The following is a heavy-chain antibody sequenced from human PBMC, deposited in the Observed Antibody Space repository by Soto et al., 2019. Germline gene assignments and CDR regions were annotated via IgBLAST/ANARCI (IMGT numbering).Heavy chain of an antibody. D-gene: IGHD3-10*01. CDR3: ARVQFGYYFDY. Sequence: SETLSLTCTVSGGYVSSYYWSWIRQPPGKGLEWIGYSGSTNYNPSLKSRVTISVDTSKNQFSLKLSSVTAADTAVYYCARVQFGYYFDYWGQGTLVTVSS. V-gene: IGHV4-59*02. CDR2: SGST. CDR1: GGYVSSYY. J-gene: IGHJ4*02.